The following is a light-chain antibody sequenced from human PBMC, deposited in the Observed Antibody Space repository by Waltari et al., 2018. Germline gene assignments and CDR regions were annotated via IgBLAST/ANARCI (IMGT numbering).Light chain of an antibody. J-gene: IGKJ3*01. V-gene: IGKV3D-15*01. CDR3: QQYNNWPPLFT. CDR2: GAS. Sequence: EIVMTQSPATLSVSPGDRATLSCRASQTISSNLAWYQQSPGQAPRLLIYGASNRATGIPARFSGTGSGTKFTLTISSLQSEDFAVYYCQQYNNWPPLFTFGPGTKVDMK. CDR1: QTISSN.